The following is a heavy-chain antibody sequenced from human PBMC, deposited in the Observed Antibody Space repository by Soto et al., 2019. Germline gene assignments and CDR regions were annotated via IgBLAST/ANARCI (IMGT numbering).Heavy chain of an antibody. CDR1: GFTFSSYG. V-gene: IGHV3-30*03. CDR2: ISYDGSNK. D-gene: IGHD3-22*01. CDR3: AGFRYDSSSGYGMDV. Sequence: GGSLRLSCAASGFTFSSYGMHWVRQAPGKGLEWVAVISYDGSNKYYADSVKGRFTISRDNSKNTLYLQMNSLRAEDTAVYYCAGFRYDSSSGYGMDVWGQGTTVTVSS. J-gene: IGHJ6*02.